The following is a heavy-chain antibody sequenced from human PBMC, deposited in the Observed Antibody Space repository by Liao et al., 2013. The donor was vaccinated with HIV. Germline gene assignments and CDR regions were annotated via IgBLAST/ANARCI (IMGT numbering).Heavy chain of an antibody. CDR3: ARGPSQLERPFDY. D-gene: IGHD1-1*01. Sequence: QVQLQESGPGLVKPSQTLSLTCTVSGGSISSGDYYWSWIRQPPGKGLEWIGYIFYTGSTYYNPSLKSRITMSVDTSKNQLSLKLSSVIAADTAVYYCARGPSQLERPFDYWGQGTLVTVSS. J-gene: IGHJ4*02. CDR1: GGSISSGDYY. V-gene: IGHV4-30-4*08. CDR2: IFYTGST.